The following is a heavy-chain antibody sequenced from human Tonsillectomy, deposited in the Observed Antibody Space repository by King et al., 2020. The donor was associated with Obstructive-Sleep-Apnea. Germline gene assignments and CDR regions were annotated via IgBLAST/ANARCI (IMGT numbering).Heavy chain of an antibody. CDR1: GFTFSSYW. CDR3: ARESPYDY. V-gene: IGHV3-7*01. Sequence: VQLVESGGGLVQPGGSLRLSCAASGFTFSSYWMSCVRQAPGKGLEWVANIKQDGREKYYVDSVKGRFTISRDNAKNSLYLHMNGLRAEDTAVYYCARESPYDYWGQGTLVTVSS. CDR2: IKQDGREK. J-gene: IGHJ4*02.